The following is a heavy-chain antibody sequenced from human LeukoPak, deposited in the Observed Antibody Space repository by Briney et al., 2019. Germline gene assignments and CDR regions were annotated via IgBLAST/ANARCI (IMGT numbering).Heavy chain of an antibody. J-gene: IGHJ4*02. CDR3: ARVTEDTAMVDY. CDR2: IYTSGST. V-gene: IGHV4-4*07. D-gene: IGHD5-18*01. Sequence: PSETPSLTCTVSGGSISSYYWSWIRQPAGKGLEWIGRIYTSGSTNYNPSLKSRVTISVDKSKNQFSLKLSSVTAADTAVYYCARVTEDTAMVDYWGQGTLVTVSS. CDR1: GGSISSYY.